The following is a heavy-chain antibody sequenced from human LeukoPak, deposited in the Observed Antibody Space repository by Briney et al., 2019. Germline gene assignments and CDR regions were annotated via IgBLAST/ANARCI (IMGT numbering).Heavy chain of an antibody. Sequence: GGSLRLSCAASGFTFSNAWMTWVRQAPGKRLEWVGLIKSKANGGTTDYAAPVKGRFTISRDDSKNKQSLQMNSLKTEDTGVYYCTTVYSYGALGYWGQGTLVTVSS. J-gene: IGHJ4*02. CDR1: GFTFSNAW. CDR2: IKSKANGGTT. CDR3: TTVYSYGALGY. D-gene: IGHD5-18*01. V-gene: IGHV3-15*01.